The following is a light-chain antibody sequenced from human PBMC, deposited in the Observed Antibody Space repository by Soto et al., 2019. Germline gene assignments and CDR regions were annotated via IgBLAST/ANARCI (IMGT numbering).Light chain of an antibody. Sequence: QSVLAQPSSVSGSPGQSITISCTGTSTDVGGYNYVSWYQHHPGKGPKLIIYEVNNRPSGVSDRFSGSKSGNTASLTISGLQDEDEADYYCCSYAGSNTFVFGTGTKVTVL. V-gene: IGLV2-14*01. CDR2: EVN. CDR1: STDVGGYNY. J-gene: IGLJ1*01. CDR3: CSYAGSNTFV.